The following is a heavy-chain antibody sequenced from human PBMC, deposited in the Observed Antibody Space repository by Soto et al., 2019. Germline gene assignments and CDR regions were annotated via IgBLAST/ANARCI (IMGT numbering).Heavy chain of an antibody. V-gene: IGHV3-30*18. CDR2: ISFDGTKT. CDR3: AKDPHLSGYYYGWLES. D-gene: IGHD3-22*01. J-gene: IGHJ5*01. CDR1: GFTFGNYG. Sequence: QVHLVESGGGVVQPGRSLRLACAASGFTFGNYGMHWVRQAPGKGLEWVAVISFDGTKTSYADSVKGRVTVSRDNSKNMLYLEITSLRGDDTAVYYCAKDPHLSGYYYGWLESWGQGTLVTVSS.